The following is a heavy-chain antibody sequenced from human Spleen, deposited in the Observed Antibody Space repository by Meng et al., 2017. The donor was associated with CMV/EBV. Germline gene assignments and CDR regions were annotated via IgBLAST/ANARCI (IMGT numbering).Heavy chain of an antibody. CDR3: ARGAARRQNRGNYGMDV. V-gene: IGHV4-39*07. Sequence: SETLSLTCTVSGGSISSSSYYWDWIRQPPGKGLEWIGSIYYSGSTYYNPSLKSRVTISVDTSKNQFSLKLSSVTAADTAVYYCARGAARRQNRGNYGMDVWGQGTTVTVSS. CDR2: IYYSGST. D-gene: IGHD6-6*01. J-gene: IGHJ6*02. CDR1: GGSISSSSYY.